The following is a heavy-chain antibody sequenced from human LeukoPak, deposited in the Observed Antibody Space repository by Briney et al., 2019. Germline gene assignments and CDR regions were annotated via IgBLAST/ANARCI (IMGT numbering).Heavy chain of an antibody. CDR3: ARVVYSGYDFRGAMDV. J-gene: IGHJ6*03. V-gene: IGHV4-59*01. CDR1: GDSISPNY. CDR2: IYYSGST. Sequence: SETLSLTCTVSGDSISPNYWNWIRQPPGKGLEWIGYIYYSGSTNYNPSLKSRVTISVDTSKNQFSLKLSSVTAADTAVYYCARVVYSGYDFRGAMDVWGKGTTVTVSS. D-gene: IGHD5-12*01.